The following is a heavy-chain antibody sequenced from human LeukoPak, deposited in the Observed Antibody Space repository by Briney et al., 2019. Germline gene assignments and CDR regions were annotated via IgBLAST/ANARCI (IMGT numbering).Heavy chain of an antibody. Sequence: AGGSLRLSCAASGFIFSTYAISWVRQAPGRGLECVASISGSGYTIYYADSVKGRFTISRDNPKNTLYLQVNSLRAEDTAIYYCAKDLRVVGESSAGPLDHWGQGTLVTVSS. CDR1: GFIFSTYA. CDR2: ISGSGYTI. CDR3: AKDLRVVGESSAGPLDH. D-gene: IGHD2-15*01. J-gene: IGHJ4*02. V-gene: IGHV3-23*01.